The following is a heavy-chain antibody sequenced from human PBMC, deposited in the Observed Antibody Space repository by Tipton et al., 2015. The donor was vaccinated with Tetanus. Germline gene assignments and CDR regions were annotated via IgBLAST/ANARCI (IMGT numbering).Heavy chain of an antibody. CDR3: VRGRGLGAYSYGFEY. V-gene: IGHV4-30-4*01. CDR1: GGSISNSNFY. J-gene: IGHJ4*02. D-gene: IGHD5-18*01. CDR2: ICYSGST. Sequence: TLSLTCTVSGGSISNSNFYWSWIRQPPGKGLEWIGYICYSGSTYYNPSLKGRVTVSLDTSKNQFSLRLTSVTDADTAVYYCVRGRGLGAYSYGFEYWGQGALVTVSS.